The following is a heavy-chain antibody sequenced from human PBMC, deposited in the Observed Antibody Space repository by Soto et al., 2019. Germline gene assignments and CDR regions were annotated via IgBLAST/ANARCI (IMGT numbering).Heavy chain of an antibody. J-gene: IGHJ3*02. CDR2: IYHSGST. V-gene: IGHV4-4*02. CDR3: ARRPDYYDSSGSGSFDI. D-gene: IGHD3-22*01. CDR1: GGSISSSNW. Sequence: QVQLQESGPGLVKPSGTLSLTCAVSGGSISSSNWWSWVRQPPGKGLEWIGEIYHSGSTNYNPSLKSRVTIPVDKSKNQFSLKLSSVTAADTAWYYCARRPDYYDSSGSGSFDIWGQGTMVTVSS.